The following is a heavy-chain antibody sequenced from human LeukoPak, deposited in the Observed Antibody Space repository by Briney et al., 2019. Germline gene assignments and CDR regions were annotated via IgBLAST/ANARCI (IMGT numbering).Heavy chain of an antibody. V-gene: IGHV4-34*01. CDR3: ATKDSSNYHYGALDI. Sequence: SPETLSLTCAVYGGSFSGYYWSWIRQPPGKGLEWIGEINHSGSTNYNPSLKSRVTVSRDTSKNQFSLKLTSVTAADTAVYYCATKDSSNYHYGALDIWGQGTRVTVSS. J-gene: IGHJ3*02. CDR1: GGSFSGYY. D-gene: IGHD3-22*01. CDR2: INHSGST.